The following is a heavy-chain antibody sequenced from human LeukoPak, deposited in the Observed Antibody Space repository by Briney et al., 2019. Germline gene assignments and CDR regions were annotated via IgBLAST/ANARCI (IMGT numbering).Heavy chain of an antibody. Sequence: SVKVSCKASGGTFSSYAISWVRQAPGQGLEWMGGIIPIFGIANYAQKFQGRVTITTDESTSTAYMELSSLRSEDTAVYHCARRLQDPLVRGVNGDNWFDPWGQGTLVTVSS. J-gene: IGHJ5*02. V-gene: IGHV1-69*05. CDR2: IIPIFGIA. D-gene: IGHD3-10*01. CDR1: GGTFSSYA. CDR3: ARRLQDPLVRGVNGDNWFDP.